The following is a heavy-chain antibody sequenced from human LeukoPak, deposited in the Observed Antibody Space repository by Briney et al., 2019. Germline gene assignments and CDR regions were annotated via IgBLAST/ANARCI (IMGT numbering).Heavy chain of an antibody. Sequence: PSETLSLTCAVSGGSISSGGYSWSWIRQPPGKGLEWIGYIYHSGSTYYNPSLKSRVTISVDRSKNQFSPKLSSVTAADTAVYYCARVVGYSSSWYGYYYYYGMDVWGQGTTVTVSS. CDR1: GGSISSGGYS. D-gene: IGHD6-13*01. CDR2: IYHSGST. V-gene: IGHV4-30-2*01. J-gene: IGHJ6*02. CDR3: ARVVGYSSSWYGYYYYYGMDV.